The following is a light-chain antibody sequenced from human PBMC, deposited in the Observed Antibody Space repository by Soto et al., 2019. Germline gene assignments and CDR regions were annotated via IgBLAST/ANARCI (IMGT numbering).Light chain of an antibody. CDR3: QQYGSSAPIT. CDR2: GAS. CDR1: QSVRNNN. J-gene: IGKJ5*01. V-gene: IGKV3-20*01. Sequence: ESVLTQSRGTLSLSPGRRSTLACRASQSVRNNNLNWYQQKAGQAPRLXIYGASIRATGIPDRFSGSGSGTDFTLTISRLEPEDFALYFCQQYGSSAPITFGQGTRLEIK.